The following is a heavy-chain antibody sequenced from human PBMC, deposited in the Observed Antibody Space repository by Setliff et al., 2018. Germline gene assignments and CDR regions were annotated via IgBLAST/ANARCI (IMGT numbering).Heavy chain of an antibody. CDR1: GYTFTSCA. CDR2: INAGNGNT. V-gene: IGHV1-3*01. J-gene: IGHJ6*02. CDR3: ARDRVSGSSYYYYGMDV. Sequence: ASVKVSCKASGYTFTSCAMHWVRQAPGQRLEWMGWINAGNGNTKYSQKFQGRVTMTRNTSISTAYMELSRLRSDDTAVYYCARDRVSGSSYYYYGMDVWGQGTTVTVSS. D-gene: IGHD1-26*01.